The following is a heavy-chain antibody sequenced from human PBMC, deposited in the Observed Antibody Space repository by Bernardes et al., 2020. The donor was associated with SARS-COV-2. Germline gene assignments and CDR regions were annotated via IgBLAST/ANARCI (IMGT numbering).Heavy chain of an antibody. CDR1: GGSISSGSYY. CDR2: IYTSGST. CDR3: ARGYYDFWSGSLSYYYYGMDV. D-gene: IGHD3-3*01. V-gene: IGHV4-61*09. Sequence: SETLSLTRTVSGGSISSGSYYWSWIRQPAGKGLEWIGHIYTSGSTNYNPSLKSRVTISVDTSKNQFSLKLSSVTAADTALYYCARGYYDFWSGSLSYYYYGMDVWGQGTTVTVSS. J-gene: IGHJ6*02.